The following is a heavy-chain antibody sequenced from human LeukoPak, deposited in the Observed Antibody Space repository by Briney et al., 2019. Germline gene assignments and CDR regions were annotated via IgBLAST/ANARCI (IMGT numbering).Heavy chain of an antibody. Sequence: GGSLRLSCAASGFTFSSYAMNWVRQAPGKGLEWVSGIGGSGYSTYYADSVKGRFTISRDNSKSTLYLQMSSLRAEDTAVYYCAKEKYYYDTSGYYPFDYWGQGTLVTVSS. CDR2: IGGSGYST. D-gene: IGHD3-22*01. J-gene: IGHJ4*02. CDR3: AKEKYYYDTSGYYPFDY. CDR1: GFTFSSYA. V-gene: IGHV3-23*01.